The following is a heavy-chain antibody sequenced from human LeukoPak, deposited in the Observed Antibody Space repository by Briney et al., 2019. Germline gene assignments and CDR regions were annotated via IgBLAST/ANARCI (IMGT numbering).Heavy chain of an antibody. CDR1: GFTFSIYA. Sequence: PGGSLRLSCTASGFTFSIYAMNWVRQAPGKGLEGVGRIESKTDGGTTDYAAPVKGRFTISRDDSKNTLYLQMNSLKTEDTAVYYCTTDSFVSSKTWSYYHLPTDYWGQGTLVTVSS. V-gene: IGHV3-15*04. D-gene: IGHD1-26*01. J-gene: IGHJ4*02. CDR3: TTDSFVSSKTWSYYHLPTDY. CDR2: IESKTDGGTT.